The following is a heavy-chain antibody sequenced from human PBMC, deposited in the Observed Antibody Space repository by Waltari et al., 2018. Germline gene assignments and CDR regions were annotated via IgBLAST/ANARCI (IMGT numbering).Heavy chain of an antibody. CDR2: ITRGGGRR. Sequence: QLVESGGELVQPGGSLGLFCALSGFIFNNYEMNWLRQAPGKGLEWVSYITRGGGRRYYAESVKGRFTISRDNAKKSLYLQMNSLRPEDTAVYFCAREWAIFGVVSRDGLDVWGQGTSVTVS. V-gene: IGHV3-48*03. D-gene: IGHD3-3*01. CDR3: AREWAIFGVVSRDGLDV. J-gene: IGHJ6*02. CDR1: GFIFNNYE.